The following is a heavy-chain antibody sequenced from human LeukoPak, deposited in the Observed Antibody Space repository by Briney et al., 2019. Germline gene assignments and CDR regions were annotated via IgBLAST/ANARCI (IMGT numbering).Heavy chain of an antibody. CDR3: AGNNGMDV. J-gene: IGHJ6*02. Sequence: GGSLRLSCAASGFTFSSYWMTWVRQVPGRGPEWVANVNRDGSETYYLDSVKGRFTISKDNAKNSLYLQMNSLRAEDTALYHCAGNNGMDVWGQGTTVIVSS. CDR1: GFTFSSYW. CDR2: VNRDGSET. V-gene: IGHV3-7*03.